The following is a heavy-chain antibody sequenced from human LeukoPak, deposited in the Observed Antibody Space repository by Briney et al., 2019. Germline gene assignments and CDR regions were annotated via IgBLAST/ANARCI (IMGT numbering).Heavy chain of an antibody. CDR2: ISGTGGST. V-gene: IGHV3-23*01. CDR3: AKDCEQQLVRYDHYFDY. CDR1: GFTFSSYA. Sequence: PGGSLRLSCAASGFTFSSYAMSWVRQAPGKGLEWVSSISGTGGSTYYADSVKGRFTISRDNSKNTLYLQMNSLRAEDTAVYYCAKDCEQQLVRYDHYFDYWGQGTLVTVSS. D-gene: IGHD6-13*01. J-gene: IGHJ4*02.